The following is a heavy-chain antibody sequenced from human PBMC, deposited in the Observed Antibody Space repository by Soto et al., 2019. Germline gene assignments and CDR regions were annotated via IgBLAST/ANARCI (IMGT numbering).Heavy chain of an antibody. D-gene: IGHD2-15*01. V-gene: IGHV3-9*01. Sequence: GGSLRLSCAASGFTFDDYAMHWVRQAPGKGLEWVSGISWHSASKAYADSAKGRFTISRDNAKNTLYLQMNNLRAEDTAVYYCAKDSSITVAARSIHQYNGFDPWGKGTLVTVSS. CDR1: GFTFDDYA. J-gene: IGHJ5*02. CDR2: ISWHSASK. CDR3: AKDSSITVAARSIHQYNGFDP.